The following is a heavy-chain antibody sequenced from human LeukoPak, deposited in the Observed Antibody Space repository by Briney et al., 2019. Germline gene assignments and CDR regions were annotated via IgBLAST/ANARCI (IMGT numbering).Heavy chain of an antibody. CDR2: IGTAGDT. V-gene: IGHV3-13*01. CDR1: GITFSTSD. J-gene: IGHJ6*02. D-gene: IGHD6-13*01. CDR3: ARGSVRVGMDV. Sequence: PGGSLRPSCEASGITFSTSDMHWVRQAPGKGLEWVSVIGTAGDTYYADSVKGRFTISRENAKNSLYLQMNSLRAGDTAVYYCARGSVRVGMDVWGQGTTVTVSS.